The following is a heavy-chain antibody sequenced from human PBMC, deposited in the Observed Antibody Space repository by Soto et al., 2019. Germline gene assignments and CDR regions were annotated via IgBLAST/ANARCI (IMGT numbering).Heavy chain of an antibody. J-gene: IGHJ4*02. CDR2: INQDGSEK. V-gene: IGHV3-7*01. CDR3: SRSLNS. CDR1: GFTFSTYW. Sequence: LRLSCAASGFTFSTYWMDWVRQTPGKGLEWVANINQDGSEKNYVDSVKGRFTIYRDNAKNSLYLQMSSLTAEDSALYYCSRSLNSWGQGTLVTVS.